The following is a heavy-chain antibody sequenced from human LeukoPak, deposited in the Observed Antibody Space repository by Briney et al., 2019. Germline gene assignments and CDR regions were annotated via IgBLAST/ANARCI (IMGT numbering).Heavy chain of an antibody. CDR3: TRANGYGLIDY. D-gene: IGHD3-10*01. CDR2: IYHSGRT. V-gene: IGHV4-38-2*02. Sequence: PSETLSLTCTVSGYSISSGDYWGWIRQPPGKGLEWIGSIYHSGRTYYNPSLKSRVTISVDTSKNQFSLNLFSVTAADTAMYYCTRANGYGLIDYWGQGTLVTVSS. CDR1: GYSISSGDY. J-gene: IGHJ4*02.